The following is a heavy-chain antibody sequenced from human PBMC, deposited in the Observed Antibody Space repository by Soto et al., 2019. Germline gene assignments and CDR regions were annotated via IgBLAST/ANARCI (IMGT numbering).Heavy chain of an antibody. CDR3: ARDLSPPGDFFYDAFDV. Sequence: EVQLVESGGGLVQPGESLRLSCAASGFTFSAFWMTWLRQAAGKGLEWVANIKRDGTVTHYGDSVEGRCTLSRDNAQNSLVLQLNCLRPGATAMFCCARDLSPPGDFFYDAFDVWGQGTFVTVCS. V-gene: IGHV3-7*04. CDR2: IKRDGTVT. CDR1: GFTFSAFW. J-gene: IGHJ3*01. D-gene: IGHD2-21*02.